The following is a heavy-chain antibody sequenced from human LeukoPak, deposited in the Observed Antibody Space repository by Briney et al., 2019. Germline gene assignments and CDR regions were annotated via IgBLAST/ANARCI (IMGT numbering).Heavy chain of an antibody. CDR2: IYYTGSS. CDR1: GGSITSSY. Sequence: PSETLSLTCTVSGGSITSSYWSWIRQPPGKGLEWIGYIYYTGSSNSNPSLKSRVTISVATSKNQFSLKLSSVTAADTAVYYCAGSQWLYSWVNSWGQGTLVTVPS. J-gene: IGHJ5*02. D-gene: IGHD6-19*01. V-gene: IGHV4-59*08. CDR3: AGSQWLYSWVNS.